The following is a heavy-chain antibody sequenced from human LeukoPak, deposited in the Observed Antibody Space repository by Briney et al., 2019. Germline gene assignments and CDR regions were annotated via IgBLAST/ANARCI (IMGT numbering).Heavy chain of an antibody. Sequence: PGGSLRLSCAASGFTFNTYAMSWVRQGPGKGLEWVSGVSGSGSNTYYADSVKGRFTISRDNSKNTLYLEMNSLRAEDTAVYYCARDRCGDICFYGLDVWSQGTTVTVSS. CDR2: VSGSGSNT. CDR1: GFTFNTYA. D-gene: IGHD2-21*01. CDR3: ARDRCGDICFYGLDV. V-gene: IGHV3-23*01. J-gene: IGHJ6*02.